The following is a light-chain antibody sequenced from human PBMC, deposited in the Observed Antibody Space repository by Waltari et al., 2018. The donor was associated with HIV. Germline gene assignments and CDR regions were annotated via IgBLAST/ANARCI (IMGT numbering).Light chain of an antibody. V-gene: IGLV3-1*01. CDR3: QAWDSSTVV. J-gene: IGLJ2*01. Sequence: SYELTQPASVSVSPGQTASITCSGDTLGDQYVSWYQQKPGQSHVVVIYQDKKRPSGIPERFSGSNSGNTATMTISGTQALDEADYYCQAWDSSTVVFGGGTKVTVL. CDR1: TLGDQY. CDR2: QDK.